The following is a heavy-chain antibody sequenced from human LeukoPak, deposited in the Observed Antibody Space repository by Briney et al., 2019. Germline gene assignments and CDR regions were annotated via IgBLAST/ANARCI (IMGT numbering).Heavy chain of an antibody. D-gene: IGHD1-14*01. CDR2: INHSGST. J-gene: IGHJ4*02. CDR3: ARDRNLYTSILTFDY. V-gene: IGHV4-34*01. CDR1: GGSFSGYY. Sequence: SETLALTCAVYGGSFSGYYWSWIRQPPGKGLEWIGEINHSGSTYYNPSLKSRVTISVDTSKNQFSLKVNSVTAADTAVYYCARDRNLYTSILTFDYWGQGTLVTVSS.